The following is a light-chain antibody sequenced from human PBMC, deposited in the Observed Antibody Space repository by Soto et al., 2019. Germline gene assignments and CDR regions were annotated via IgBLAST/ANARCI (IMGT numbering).Light chain of an antibody. J-gene: IGKJ1*01. CDR2: WAS. Sequence: DIVITQSPYSLSVSLCERATINCKSSQSGFYSSNNKNYLAWYQQKPGQPPKLLIYWASTRESGVPDRFSGSGSGTDFTLTISSLQAEDVAVYYCQQYYSTPWTFGQGTKVDIK. V-gene: IGKV4-1*01. CDR1: QSGFYSSNNKNY. CDR3: QQYYSTPWT.